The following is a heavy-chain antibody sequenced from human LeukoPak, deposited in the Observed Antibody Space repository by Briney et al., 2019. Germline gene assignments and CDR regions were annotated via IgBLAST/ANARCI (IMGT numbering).Heavy chain of an antibody. Sequence: GGSLRLSCTASGFTFSDYYMTWIRQAPGKGLEWVSYISSSGSPIDYADSVKGRFTISRDNAKNSLYLQMNSLRAEDTAVYYCAKDVYDSSGPSAFDIWGQGTMVTVSS. J-gene: IGHJ3*02. V-gene: IGHV3-11*01. CDR3: AKDVYDSSGPSAFDI. D-gene: IGHD3-22*01. CDR2: ISSSGSPI. CDR1: GFTFSDYY.